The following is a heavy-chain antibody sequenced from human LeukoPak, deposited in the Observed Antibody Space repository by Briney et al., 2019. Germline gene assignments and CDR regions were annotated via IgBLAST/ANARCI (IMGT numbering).Heavy chain of an antibody. J-gene: IGHJ4*02. Sequence: GASLRLSCKASGFTFTSYYMHWVRQAPGQGLEWMGLINPSGSSTSYAHSVQGRFTITRDTSTNTVYMELNSLRAEDTAVYYCARDQSMYYDGSGSYYDYWGQGTLVTVSS. CDR1: GFTFTSYY. CDR2: INPSGSST. CDR3: ARDQSMYYDGSGSYYDY. D-gene: IGHD3-10*01. V-gene: IGHV1-46*03.